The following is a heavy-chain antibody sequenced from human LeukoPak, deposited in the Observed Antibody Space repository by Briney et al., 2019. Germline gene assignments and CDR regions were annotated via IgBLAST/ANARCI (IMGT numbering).Heavy chain of an antibody. Sequence: GESLKISCKGSGYSFTSYWIGWVRQMPGKGLEWMGIIYPGDSDTRYSPSFQGQVTISADKSISTANLQWSSLKASDTAMYYCARGAAAALMDFDYWGQGTLVTVSS. CDR2: IYPGDSDT. J-gene: IGHJ4*02. CDR1: GYSFTSYW. V-gene: IGHV5-51*01. D-gene: IGHD6-13*01. CDR3: ARGAAAALMDFDY.